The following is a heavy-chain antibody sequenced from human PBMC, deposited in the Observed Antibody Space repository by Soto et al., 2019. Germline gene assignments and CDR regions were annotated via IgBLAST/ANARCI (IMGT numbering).Heavy chain of an antibody. CDR2: INPSGGST. CDR3: ARDAPRTTGRRTSYYYYYYMDV. Sequence: ASVKVSCKASGYTFTCYYMHWVRQAPGQGLEWMGIINPSGGSTSYAQKFQGRVTMTRDTSTSTVYVELSSLRSEDTAVYYCARDAPRTTGRRTSYYYYYYMDVWGKGTTVTVSS. V-gene: IGHV1-46*03. CDR1: GYTFTCYY. J-gene: IGHJ6*03. D-gene: IGHD1-7*01.